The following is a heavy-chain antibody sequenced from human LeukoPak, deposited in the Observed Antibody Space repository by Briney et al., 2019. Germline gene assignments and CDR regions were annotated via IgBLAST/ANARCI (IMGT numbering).Heavy chain of an antibody. CDR2: ISGSGGST. CDR3: AKVTDPHGYSHILTDFDY. J-gene: IGHJ4*02. Sequence: GGSLRLSCAASGFTFSSYAMGWGRQAPGKGLEWVSAISGSGGSTYYADSVKGRFTISRDNSKNTLYLQMNSLRAEDTAVYYCAKVTDPHGYSHILTDFDYWGQGTLVTVSS. D-gene: IGHD5-18*01. V-gene: IGHV3-23*01. CDR1: GFTFSSYA.